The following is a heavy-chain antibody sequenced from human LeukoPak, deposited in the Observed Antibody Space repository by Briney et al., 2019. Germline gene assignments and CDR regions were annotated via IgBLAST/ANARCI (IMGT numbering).Heavy chain of an antibody. CDR3: ARDGGGSYDY. D-gene: IGHD1-26*01. CDR1: GFTFSSYW. Sequence: GGSLRLSCAASGFTFSSYWMHWLREARGKALVWVSRINSDGSSTSYADSVKGRFTISRDNAKNTLYLQMNSLRAEDTAVYYCARDGGGSYDYWGQGTLVTVSS. CDR2: INSDGSST. J-gene: IGHJ4*02. V-gene: IGHV3-74*01.